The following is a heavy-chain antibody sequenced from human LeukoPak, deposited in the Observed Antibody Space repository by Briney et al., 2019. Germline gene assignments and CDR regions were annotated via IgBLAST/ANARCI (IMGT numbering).Heavy chain of an antibody. Sequence: PSETLSLTCTVSGGSISSGGYYWSWLRQHPGKGLEWIGYIYYSGSTYYHPSLKSRVTISVDTSKNQFSLKLSSVTAADTAVYYCAREVYRVSHDAFDIWGQGTMVTVSS. CDR3: AREVYRVSHDAFDI. D-gene: IGHD4-11*01. CDR2: IYYSGST. CDR1: GGSISSGGYY. J-gene: IGHJ3*02. V-gene: IGHV4-31*03.